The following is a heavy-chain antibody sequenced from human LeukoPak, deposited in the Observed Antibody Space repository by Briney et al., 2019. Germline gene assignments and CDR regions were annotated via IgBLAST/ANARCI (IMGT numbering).Heavy chain of an antibody. CDR2: IYHSGST. Sequence: PSGTLSLTCAVSGGSISSSNWWSWVRQPPGKGLEWIGEIYHSGSTNYNPSLKSRVTISVDKSKNQFSLKLSSVTAADTAVYYCAREVAMYYDILTGYYSRRVDYMDVWGKGTTVTISS. V-gene: IGHV4-4*02. CDR3: AREVAMYYDILTGYYSRRVDYMDV. D-gene: IGHD3-9*01. CDR1: GGSISSSNW. J-gene: IGHJ6*03.